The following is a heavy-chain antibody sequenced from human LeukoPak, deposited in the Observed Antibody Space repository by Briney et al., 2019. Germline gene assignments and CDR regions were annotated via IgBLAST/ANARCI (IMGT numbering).Heavy chain of an antibody. CDR3: AKTYYYGSGSPADAFDV. D-gene: IGHD3-10*01. CDR1: GYRFTSYW. V-gene: IGHV5-51*01. Sequence: GESLKISCKGSGYRFTSYWIGWVRQMPGKGLEWMGFIYPDDSDTRYSPSFQGQVTISADKSISTAYLQWSSLKASDTAMYYCAKTYYYGSGSPADAFDVWGQGTVVTISS. J-gene: IGHJ3*01. CDR2: IYPDDSDT.